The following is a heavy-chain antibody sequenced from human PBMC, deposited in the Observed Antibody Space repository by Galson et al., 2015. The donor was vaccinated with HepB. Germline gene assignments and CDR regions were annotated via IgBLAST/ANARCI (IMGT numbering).Heavy chain of an antibody. V-gene: IGHV3-48*03. D-gene: IGHD3/OR15-3a*01. CDR1: GFTFSSYE. CDR3: ARDGLVLGPPTG. J-gene: IGHJ4*02. CDR2: ISSSGSTI. Sequence: SLRLSCAASGFTFSSYEMNWVRQAPGKGLEWVSYISSSGSTIYYADSVKGRFTISRDNAKNSLYLQMNSLRAEDTAVYYCARDGLVLGPPTGWGQGTLVTVSS.